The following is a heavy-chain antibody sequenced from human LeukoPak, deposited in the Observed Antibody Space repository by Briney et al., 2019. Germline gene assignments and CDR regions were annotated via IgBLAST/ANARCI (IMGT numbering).Heavy chain of an antibody. Sequence: GRSLRLSCAASGFTFSSYGMHWVRQAPSKGLEWVAVISYDGSNKYYADSVKGRFTISRDNSKNTLYLQMNSLRAEDTAVYYCAKELDPHPYDSSGYPLPLDYWGQGTLVTVSS. J-gene: IGHJ4*02. CDR2: ISYDGSNK. CDR3: AKELDPHPYDSSGYPLPLDY. CDR1: GFTFSSYG. D-gene: IGHD3-22*01. V-gene: IGHV3-30*18.